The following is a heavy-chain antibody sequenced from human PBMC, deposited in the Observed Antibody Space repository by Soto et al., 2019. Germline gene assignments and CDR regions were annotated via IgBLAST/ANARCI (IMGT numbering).Heavy chain of an antibody. CDR2: IYTSGST. D-gene: IGHD6-13*01. V-gene: IGHV4-4*07. CDR3: ARAATYSSSCYGHYYYYGMDV. Sequence: SETLSLTCTVSGGSISSYYWSWIRQPAGKGLEWIGRIYTSGSTNYNPSLKSRVTMSVDTSKNQSSLKLSSVTAADTAVYYCARAATYSSSCYGHYYYYGMDVWGHGTTVTVSS. J-gene: IGHJ6*02. CDR1: GGSISSYY.